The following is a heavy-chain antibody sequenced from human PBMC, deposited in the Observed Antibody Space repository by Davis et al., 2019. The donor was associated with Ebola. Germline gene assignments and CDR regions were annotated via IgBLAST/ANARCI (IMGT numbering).Heavy chain of an antibody. CDR1: GFTFGDYA. CDR3: TGSVGGSDY. V-gene: IGHV3-49*04. CDR2: IRSKAYGGTT. Sequence: GESLKISCTASGFTFGDYAMSWVRQAPGKGLEWVGFIRSKAYGGTTEYAASVKGRFTISRDDSKSIAYLQMNSLKTEDTAVYYCTGSVGGSDYWGQGTLVTVSS. J-gene: IGHJ4*02. D-gene: IGHD2-15*01.